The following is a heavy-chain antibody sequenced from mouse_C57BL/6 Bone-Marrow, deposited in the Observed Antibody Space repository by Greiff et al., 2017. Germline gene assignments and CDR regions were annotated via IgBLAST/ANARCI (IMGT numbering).Heavy chain of an antibody. J-gene: IGHJ4*01. CDR3: ARSCHSTLYAMDY. V-gene: IGHV1-63*01. CDR2: IYPGGGYT. CDR1: GYTFTNYW. D-gene: IGHD2-5*01. Sequence: QVQLQQSGAELVRPGTSVKMSCKASGYTFTNYWIGWAKPRPGPGLEWIGDIYPGGGYTNYNEKFKGKATLTADKSSSTAYMQFISLTSEDSAIYDCARSCHSTLYAMDYWGQGTSVTVTS.